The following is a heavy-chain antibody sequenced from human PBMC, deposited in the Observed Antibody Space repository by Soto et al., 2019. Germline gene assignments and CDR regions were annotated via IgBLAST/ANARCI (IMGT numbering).Heavy chain of an antibody. Sequence: PGGSLRLSCAASGFTFSSYAMHWVRQAPGKGLEWVAVISYDGSNKYYADSVKGRFTISGDNSKNTLYLQMNSLRAEDTAVYYCARDQYGSGFNGMDVWGQGTTVTVSS. D-gene: IGHD3-10*01. V-gene: IGHV3-30-3*01. CDR3: ARDQYGSGFNGMDV. CDR2: ISYDGSNK. CDR1: GFTFSSYA. J-gene: IGHJ6*02.